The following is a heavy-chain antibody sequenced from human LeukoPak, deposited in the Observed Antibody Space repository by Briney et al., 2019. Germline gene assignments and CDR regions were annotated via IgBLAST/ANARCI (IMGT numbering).Heavy chain of an antibody. D-gene: IGHD2-2*01. CDR3: AKAYCSSTSCYQGY. V-gene: IGHV3-23*01. Sequence: PGGCLRLSCAASGFTFSNYAMSWVRQAPGKGLEWVSAISGSGGIAYYADSVKGRFTISRDNSKNTLYLQMNSLRAEDTAVYYCAKAYCSSTSCYQGYWGQGTLVIVSS. CDR2: ISGSGGIA. J-gene: IGHJ4*02. CDR1: GFTFSNYA.